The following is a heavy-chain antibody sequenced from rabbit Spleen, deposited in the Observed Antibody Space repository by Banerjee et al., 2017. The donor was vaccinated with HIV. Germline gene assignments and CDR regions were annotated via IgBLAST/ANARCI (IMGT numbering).Heavy chain of an antibody. J-gene: IGHJ3*01. Sequence: QEQLEESGGGLVKPEGSLTLTCKASGFAFSDSDVICWVRQAPGKGLEWIGCITTATGKAVYASWAKGRFTISKTSSTTVTLQMTSLTDADTATYFCARDLDGAIGWNFGWWGQGTLVTVS. CDR2: ITTATGKA. D-gene: IGHD4-1*01. CDR3: ARDLDGAIGWNFGW. CDR1: GFAFSDSDV. V-gene: IGHV1S45*01.